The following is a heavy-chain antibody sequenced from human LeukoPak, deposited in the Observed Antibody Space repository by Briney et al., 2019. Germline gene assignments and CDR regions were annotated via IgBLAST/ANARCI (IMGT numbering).Heavy chain of an antibody. CDR3: AREFVQGSSLPYFDC. J-gene: IGHJ4*02. CDR2: IHHSGST. Sequence: LRLSCAVSGFTFSDYYMSWIRQPPGKGLEWVGEIHHSGSTNSNPSLKSRVTISVDKSKNQFSLRLNSVTAADTAVYYCAREFVQGSSLPYFDCWGQGTLVTVSS. D-gene: IGHD1-26*01. V-gene: IGHV4-34*01. CDR1: GFTFSDYY.